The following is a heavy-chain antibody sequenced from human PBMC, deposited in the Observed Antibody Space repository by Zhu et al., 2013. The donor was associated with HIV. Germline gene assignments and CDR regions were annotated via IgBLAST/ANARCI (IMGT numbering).Heavy chain of an antibody. CDR3: ARTAYYYDSSGYYHTGADY. D-gene: IGHD3-22*01. Sequence: QVQLLQSGAEVKKPGASVKVSCKASGYTFTSYYMHRVRQAPGQGLEWMGIINPSGGSTSYAQKFQGRVTMTRDTSTSTVYMELSSLRSEDTAVYYCARTAYYYDSSGYYHTGADYWGQGTLVTVSS. CDR2: INPSGGST. J-gene: IGHJ4*02. V-gene: IGHV1-46*01. CDR1: GYTFTSYY.